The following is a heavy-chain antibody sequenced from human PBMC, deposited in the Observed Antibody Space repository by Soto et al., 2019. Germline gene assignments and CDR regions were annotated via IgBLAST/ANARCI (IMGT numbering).Heavy chain of an antibody. V-gene: IGHV1-69*01. CDR2: IIPIFGTA. CDR1: GGTFSSYA. Sequence: QVQLVQSGAKVKKPGSSVKVSCKASGGTFSSYAISWVRQAPGQGLEWMGGIIPIFGTANYAQKFQGRVTIPADESTSTAYMELSSLRSEDTAVYYCARENVDTAMVPVSYYGMDVWGQGTTVTVSS. J-gene: IGHJ6*02. D-gene: IGHD5-18*01. CDR3: ARENVDTAMVPVSYYGMDV.